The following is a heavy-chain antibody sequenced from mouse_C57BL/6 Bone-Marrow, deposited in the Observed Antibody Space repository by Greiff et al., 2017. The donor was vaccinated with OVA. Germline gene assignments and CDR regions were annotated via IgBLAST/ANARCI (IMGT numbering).Heavy chain of an antibody. V-gene: IGHV5-6*01. Sequence: EVQVVESGGDLVKPGGSLKLSCAASGFTFSSYGMSWVRQTPDKRLEWVATISSGGSYTYYPDSVKGRFTISRDNAKNTLYLQMSSLKSEDTAMYYCARSGTYYFDYWGQGTTLTVSS. CDR3: ARSGTYYFDY. CDR2: ISSGGSYT. J-gene: IGHJ2*01. D-gene: IGHD4-1*01. CDR1: GFTFSSYG.